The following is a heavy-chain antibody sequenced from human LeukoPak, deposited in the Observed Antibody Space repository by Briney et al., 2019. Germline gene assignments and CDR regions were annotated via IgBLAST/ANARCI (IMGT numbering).Heavy chain of an antibody. V-gene: IGHV3-23*01. CDR3: AKDNRRHYTSGPNPDSLH. CDR1: GFAFSDYA. CDR2: INENDDGT. Sequence: GGSLRLSCAASGFAFSDYAMNWVRQAPGKGLEWVSSINENDDGTSYADSVKGRFTISRDNAKNSLYLQMNSLRVEDTAFYYCAKDNRRHYTSGPNPDSLHWGQGALVTVSS. D-gene: IGHD6-19*01. J-gene: IGHJ4*02.